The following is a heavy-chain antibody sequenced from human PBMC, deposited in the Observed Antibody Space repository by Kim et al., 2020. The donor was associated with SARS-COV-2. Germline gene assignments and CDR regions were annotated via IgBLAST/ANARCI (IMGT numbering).Heavy chain of an antibody. CDR3: AKDNGGYEI. Sequence: YYADDVKGRFTISRDNRRNFVFLQMNRLTREDSGLYYCAKDNGGYEIWGQGTRVTVSS. V-gene: IGHV3-43*01. D-gene: IGHD4-17*01. J-gene: IGHJ4*02.